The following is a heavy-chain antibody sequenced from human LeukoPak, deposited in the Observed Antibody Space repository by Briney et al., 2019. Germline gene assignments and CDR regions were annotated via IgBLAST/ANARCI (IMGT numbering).Heavy chain of an antibody. V-gene: IGHV4-4*07. CDR2: IYTRGST. J-gene: IGHJ3*02. Sequence: SETLSLTCTVSGGSISSYYWSWIRQPAGKGLEWIGRIYTRGSTNYNPSLKSRVTMSVDTSKNQFSLKLSSVTAADTAVYYCARDIASVWELPLDAFDIWGQGTMVTVSS. CDR3: ARDIASVWELPLDAFDI. D-gene: IGHD1-26*01. CDR1: GGSISSYY.